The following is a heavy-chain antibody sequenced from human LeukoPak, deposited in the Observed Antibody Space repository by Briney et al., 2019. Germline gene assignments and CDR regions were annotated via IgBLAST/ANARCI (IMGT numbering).Heavy chain of an antibody. Sequence: PGGSLRLSCAASGFIFSQYSINWVRQAPGKGLEWVAHVKQDGSQEYYVDSVKGRFTISRDSAKNSLYLQMNSLRAEDTAVYYCARGVPYDSWSGPHYSDYWGQGTLVTVSS. J-gene: IGHJ4*02. D-gene: IGHD3-3*01. CDR3: ARGVPYDSWSGPHYSDY. CDR2: VKQDGSQE. V-gene: IGHV3-7*01. CDR1: GFIFSQYS.